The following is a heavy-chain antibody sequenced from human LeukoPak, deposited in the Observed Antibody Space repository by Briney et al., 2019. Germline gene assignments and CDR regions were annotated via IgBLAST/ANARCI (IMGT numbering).Heavy chain of an antibody. V-gene: IGHV4-59*01. J-gene: IGHJ4*02. D-gene: IGHD3/OR15-3a*01. CDR2: IYYSGST. Sequence: SETLSLTCTVSGGSISSYYWSSIRQPPGKGLEWIGYIYYSGSTNYNPSLKSRVTISVDTSKNQFSLKLSSVTAADTAVYYCARDEGLGDFDYWGQGTLVTVSS. CDR1: GGSISSYY. CDR3: ARDEGLGDFDY.